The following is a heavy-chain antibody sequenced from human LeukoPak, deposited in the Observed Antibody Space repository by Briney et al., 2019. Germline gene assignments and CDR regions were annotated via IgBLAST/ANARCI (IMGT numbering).Heavy chain of an antibody. Sequence: GGSLRLSCAASGFTFSSFWMSWVRRAPGKGLEWVATIKQDGSEIYYVDAVKGRFTISRDNAKNSLFLQMNSLRAEDTAVYYCAREHYGSGSYVYYYYYMDVWGKGTTVTISS. V-gene: IGHV3-7*01. CDR3: AREHYGSGSYVYYYYYMDV. CDR2: IKQDGSEI. D-gene: IGHD3-10*01. CDR1: GFTFSSFW. J-gene: IGHJ6*03.